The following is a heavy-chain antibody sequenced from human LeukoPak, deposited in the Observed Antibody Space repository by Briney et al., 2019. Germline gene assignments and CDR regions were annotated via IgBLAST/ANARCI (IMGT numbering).Heavy chain of an antibody. D-gene: IGHD3-22*01. V-gene: IGHV3-21*01. CDR2: ISSSSSYI. Sequence: GGSLRLSCAASGFTFSSYSMNWVRQAPGKGLEWVSSISSSSSYIYYADSVEGRFTISRDNAKNSLYLQMNSLRAEDTAVSYCARDQGYYDSSGPIDYWGQGTLVTVSS. CDR1: GFTFSSYS. CDR3: ARDQGYYDSSGPIDY. J-gene: IGHJ4*02.